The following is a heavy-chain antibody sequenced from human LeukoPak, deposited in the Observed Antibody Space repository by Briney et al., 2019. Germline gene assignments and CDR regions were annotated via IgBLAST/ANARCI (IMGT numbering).Heavy chain of an antibody. V-gene: IGHV3-30-3*01. D-gene: IGHD5-24*01. Sequence: GRSLRLSCAASGFTFSSYAMHWVRQAPGKGLEWVAVISYDGSNKYYADSVKGRFTISRDNSKNTLSLQMNSLRAEDTAVYYCARALFRIGERGYNLGYWGQGTLVTVSS. CDR1: GFTFSSYA. CDR3: ARALFRIGERGYNLGY. J-gene: IGHJ4*02. CDR2: ISYDGSNK.